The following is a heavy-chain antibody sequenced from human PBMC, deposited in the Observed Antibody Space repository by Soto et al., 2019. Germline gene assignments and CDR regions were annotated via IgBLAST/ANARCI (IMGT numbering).Heavy chain of an antibody. CDR3: ARYGSGSYIAY. Sequence: QVQLVQSGAEVKKPGSSVKVSCKASGGTFSTYAFSWVRQAPGQGLEWMGGIIPIFGTPNYAPKFQGRVTIPADESTSTAYMELSSLRSEDTAVYYCARYGSGSYIAYWGQGTLVTVSS. D-gene: IGHD3-10*01. J-gene: IGHJ4*02. V-gene: IGHV1-69*12. CDR2: IIPIFGTP. CDR1: GGTFSTYA.